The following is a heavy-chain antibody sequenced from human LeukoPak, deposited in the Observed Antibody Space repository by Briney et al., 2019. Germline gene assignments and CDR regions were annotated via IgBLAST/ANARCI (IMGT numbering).Heavy chain of an antibody. J-gene: IGHJ5*02. Sequence: SEILSLTCTVSGGSISSGGYYWSWIREPPGKGLEWIGYIYHSGSTYYNPSLKSRVTISVDRSKNQFSLKLSSVTAADTAVYYCARGGGSDWFDPWGQGTPVTVSS. V-gene: IGHV4-30-2*01. CDR3: ARGGGSDWFDP. D-gene: IGHD2-15*01. CDR2: IYHSGST. CDR1: GGSISSGGYY.